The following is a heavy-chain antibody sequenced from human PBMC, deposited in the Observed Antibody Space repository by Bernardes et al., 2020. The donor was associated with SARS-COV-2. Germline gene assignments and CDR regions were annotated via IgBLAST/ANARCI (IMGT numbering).Heavy chain of an antibody. CDR3: TTGGAA. J-gene: IGHJ4*02. D-gene: IGHD3-16*01. Sequence: GSLILSCAASGLTFSNAWMSWVRQAPGKGLEWVGRIKSKTDGGTTDYVAAVKGRFSISRDDSKNTLHLQMNSLKSEDTAVYYCTTGGAAWGQGTLVTVSS. CDR1: GLTFSNAW. V-gene: IGHV3-15*01. CDR2: IKSKTDGGTT.